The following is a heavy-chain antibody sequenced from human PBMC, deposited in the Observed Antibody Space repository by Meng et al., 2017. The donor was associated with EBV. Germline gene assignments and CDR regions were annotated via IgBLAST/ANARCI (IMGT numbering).Heavy chain of an antibody. J-gene: IGHJ5*02. CDR2: LPSDGGNT. D-gene: IGHD1-26*01. V-gene: IGHV3-30*03. CDR3: ARDLSGRFDP. CDR1: GFSFSGYG. Sequence: VQLVGSGGGWVYLGGSCRLSCAASGFSFSGYGMFWVRQAPGKGPEWVAILPSDGGNTYYSDSVKGRFTISRDNSKKTLYLQMNSLRAEDTAVYYCARDLSGRFDPWGQGTLVTVSS.